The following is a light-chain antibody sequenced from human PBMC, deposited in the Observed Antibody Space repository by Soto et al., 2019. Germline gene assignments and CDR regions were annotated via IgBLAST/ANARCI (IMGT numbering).Light chain of an antibody. Sequence: IVRTQFPCTQTVSLGERPIISNKTSQSVSNNYLAWYQQKPGQAPRLLIYGASNRATGIPDRFSGSGSGTDFTLTIGRLEPEDFALYYCQQYGSAPSLGQGTKVDIK. CDR1: QSVSNNY. V-gene: IGKV3-20*01. CDR2: GAS. J-gene: IGKJ1*01. CDR3: QQYGSAPS.